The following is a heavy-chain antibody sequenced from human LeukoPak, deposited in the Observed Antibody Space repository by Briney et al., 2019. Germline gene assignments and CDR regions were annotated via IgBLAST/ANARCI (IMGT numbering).Heavy chain of an antibody. CDR2: IHTGGSR. J-gene: IGHJ4*02. V-gene: IGHV3-66*01. CDR3: ARARDFDY. CDR1: GFTVTGNF. Sequence: GGSLRLSCAVSGFTVTGNFMNWVRQAPGKGLEWVSVIHTGGSRYYADSVKGRFLISRDSSTNTLCLQMNNLRAEDTAVYYCARARDFDYWGQGTLVTVSS.